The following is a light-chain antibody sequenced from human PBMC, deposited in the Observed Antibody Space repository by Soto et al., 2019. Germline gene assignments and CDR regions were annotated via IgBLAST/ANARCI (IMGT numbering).Light chain of an antibody. CDR2: AAS. Sequence: DIQMTQSPSSLSASVGDRVTITCRASQSITGYLNWYQQKQGKAPKLLIYAASSLQSGVPSRFSGSGSGTEFTLTISSLQRDDFATYFCQQSLGIPYTFGQGTRLETK. CDR1: QSITGY. J-gene: IGKJ2*01. V-gene: IGKV1-39*01. CDR3: QQSLGIPYT.